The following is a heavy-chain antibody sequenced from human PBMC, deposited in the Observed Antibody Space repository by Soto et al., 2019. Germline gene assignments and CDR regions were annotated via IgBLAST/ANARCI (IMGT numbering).Heavy chain of an antibody. D-gene: IGHD3-3*01. CDR3: ARDDRSVSGVVTLDH. Sequence: ASVKVSCKATGYSFKNYAVHWVRQAPGQRLEWMGFTNEGSGNTRFSQKFQGRISVTRDTSASTVYLDLSSLTSEDTAIYYCARDDRSVSGVVTLDHWGPGTLVTVSS. CDR1: GYSFKNYA. J-gene: IGHJ4*02. CDR2: TNEGSGNT. V-gene: IGHV1-3*01.